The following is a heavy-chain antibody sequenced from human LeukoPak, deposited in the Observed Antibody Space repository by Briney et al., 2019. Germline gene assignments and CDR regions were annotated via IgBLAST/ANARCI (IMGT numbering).Heavy chain of an antibody. V-gene: IGHV3-23*01. Sequence: GGSLRLSCAASGFTFSSYAMSWVRQAPGKGLEWVSALSGSGGSTYYADSVKGRFTISRDNSKNTLYLQMNSLRAEDTAVYYCGKNRYSGSLSPFDIWGQGTMVTVSS. D-gene: IGHD1-26*01. CDR1: GFTFSSYA. J-gene: IGHJ3*02. CDR2: LSGSGGST. CDR3: GKNRYSGSLSPFDI.